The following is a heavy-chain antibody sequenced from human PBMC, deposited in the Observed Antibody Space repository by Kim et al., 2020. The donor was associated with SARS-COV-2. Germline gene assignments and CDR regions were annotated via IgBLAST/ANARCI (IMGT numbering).Heavy chain of an antibody. Sequence: RTYYTPSLKSRVTISVDTSKNQFSLKLTSVTAADTAVYYCARRHNVEGIDYWGQGTLLTVSS. D-gene: IGHD2-8*01. J-gene: IGHJ4*02. CDR2: RT. V-gene: IGHV4-39*01. CDR3: ARRHNVEGIDY.